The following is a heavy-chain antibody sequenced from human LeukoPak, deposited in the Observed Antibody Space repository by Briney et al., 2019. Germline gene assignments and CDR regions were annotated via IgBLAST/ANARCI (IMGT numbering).Heavy chain of an antibody. D-gene: IGHD5-24*01. J-gene: IGHJ1*01. CDR3: AREGPVGTDGF. CDR2: RVPILGPT. Sequence: ASVKVSCKASGGSFSSYGISWVRQAPGQGLEWMGGRVPILGPTNLAQKFQGRLTITADESTSTAYMALNGLSVEDTAVYYCAREGPVGTDGFWGQGTLVTVSS. V-gene: IGHV1-69*13. CDR1: GGSFSSYG.